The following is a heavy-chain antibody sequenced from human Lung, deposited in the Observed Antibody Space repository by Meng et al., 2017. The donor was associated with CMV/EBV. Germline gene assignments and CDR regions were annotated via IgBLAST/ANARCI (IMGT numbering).Heavy chain of an antibody. V-gene: IGHV3-74*01. CDR1: GFTFSSYW. D-gene: IGHD4-23*01. CDR2: INSDGSST. CDR3: AREQPNSDAFEI. J-gene: IGHJ3*02. Sequence: GGSLRLXXAASGFTFSSYWMHWVRQAPGKGLVWVSRINSDGSSTSYADSVKGRFTISRDNAKNTLYLQMNSLRAEDTAVYYCAREQPNSDAFEIWGQGTMVTVSS.